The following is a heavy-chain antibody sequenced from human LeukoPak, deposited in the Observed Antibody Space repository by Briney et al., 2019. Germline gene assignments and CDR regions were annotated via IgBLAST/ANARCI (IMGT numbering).Heavy chain of an antibody. D-gene: IGHD6-6*01. CDR3: ARRGAARRYDGMDV. CDR2: INYSGST. Sequence: SETLSLTCTVSGASISSHYWSWIRQSPGKGLECVAYINYSGSTIYNPSLKSRVTISLDTSKNQFSLKLSSMTDADTAVYYCARRGAARRYDGMDVWGQGTTVTVSS. CDR1: GASISSHY. J-gene: IGHJ6*02. V-gene: IGHV4-59*08.